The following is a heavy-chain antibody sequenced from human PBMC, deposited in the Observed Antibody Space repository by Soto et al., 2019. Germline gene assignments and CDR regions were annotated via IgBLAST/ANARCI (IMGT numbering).Heavy chain of an antibody. CDR1: GGSISSGGYY. CDR3: ARYFMVRGVMSAFDL. Sequence: SETLSLTCTVSGGSISSGGYYWSWIRQHPGKGLEWIGYIYYIGSTYYNPSLKSRVTISVDTSKNQFSLKLSSVTAADTAVYYCARYFMVRGVMSAFDLWGQGTMVTVSS. D-gene: IGHD3-10*01. J-gene: IGHJ3*01. CDR2: IYYIGST. V-gene: IGHV4-31*03.